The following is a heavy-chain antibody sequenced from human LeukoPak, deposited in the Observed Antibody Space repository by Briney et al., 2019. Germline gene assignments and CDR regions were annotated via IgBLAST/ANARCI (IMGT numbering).Heavy chain of an antibody. Sequence: ASVKFSCKASGYTFTGYYMHWVRQAPGQGLELMGWINPNSGGTNYAQKFQGTVTMTRETSISTAYMELRRLRYDDTAVYYCERDQPSDFWSGKDMPQYYYYGMDVWGQGTTVTVSS. CDR3: ERDQPSDFWSGKDMPQYYYYGMDV. V-gene: IGHV1-2*02. CDR2: INPNSGGT. J-gene: IGHJ6*02. D-gene: IGHD3-3*01. CDR1: GYTFTGYY.